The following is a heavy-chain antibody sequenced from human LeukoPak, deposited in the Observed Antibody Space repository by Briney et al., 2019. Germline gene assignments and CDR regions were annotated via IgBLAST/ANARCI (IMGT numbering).Heavy chain of an antibody. D-gene: IGHD5-18*01. J-gene: IGHJ4*02. CDR3: ARDHVQLWLTFDY. CDR2: IKQDGSEK. Sequence: GGSLRLSCAASGFTFSSYAMSWVRQAPGKGLEWVADIKQDGSEKYYVDSVKGRFTISRDNAKNSLYLQMNSLRAEDTAVYYCARDHVQLWLTFDYWGQGTLVTVSS. V-gene: IGHV3-7*03. CDR1: GFTFSSYA.